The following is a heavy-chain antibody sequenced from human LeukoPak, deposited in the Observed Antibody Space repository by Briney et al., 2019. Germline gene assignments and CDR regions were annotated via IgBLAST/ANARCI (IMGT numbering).Heavy chain of an antibody. CDR3: ARDNLYYVWGSYRYYGGFDY. J-gene: IGHJ4*02. CDR2: INPSGGST. CDR1: GYTFTDYS. V-gene: IGHV1-46*01. D-gene: IGHD3-16*02. Sequence: ASVKVSCKASGYTFTDYSLHWVRQAPGQGLEWMGIINPSGGSTSYAQKFQGRVTMTRDMSTSTVYMELSSLRSEDTAVYYCARDNLYYVWGSYRYYGGFDYWGQGTLVTVSS.